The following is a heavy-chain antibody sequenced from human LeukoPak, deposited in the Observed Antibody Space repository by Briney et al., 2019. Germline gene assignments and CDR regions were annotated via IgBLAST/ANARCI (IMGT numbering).Heavy chain of an antibody. V-gene: IGHV4-31*03. J-gene: IGHJ4*02. CDR2: IYYSGNT. Sequence: SQTLSITCTVSGGSISSGSYYWSWIRQHPGKGLEWVGYIYYSGNTYYNPSLKSRVTISVDTSKNQFSLKLTSVTAADTAVYYCARARRDGYNYLDSWGQGTLVTVSS. CDR3: ARARRDGYNYLDS. D-gene: IGHD5-24*01. CDR1: GGSISSGSYY.